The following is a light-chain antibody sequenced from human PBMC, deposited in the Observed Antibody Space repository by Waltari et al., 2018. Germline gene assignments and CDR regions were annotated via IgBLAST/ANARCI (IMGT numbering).Light chain of an antibody. V-gene: IGKV3-20*01. J-gene: IGKJ1*01. CDR3: HQYGTSPKT. Sequence: EIVLTQSPGTLSLSPGEGAALSCRASQNVGSNYLAWYQQKPGQAPRHLIYGASNRATGIPDRFSGRGSGTDFTLTVSRLEPEDFAVYYCHQYGTSPKTFGQGTKVELK. CDR2: GAS. CDR1: QNVGSNY.